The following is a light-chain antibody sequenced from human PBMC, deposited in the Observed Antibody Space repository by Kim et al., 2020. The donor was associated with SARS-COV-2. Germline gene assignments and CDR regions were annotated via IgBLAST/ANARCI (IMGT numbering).Light chain of an antibody. CDR1: SSDVGGYNY. CDR2: DVS. Sequence: QSALTQPASVSGSPGQSITISCTRSSSDVGGYNYVSWYQQYPGKAPKLKIYDVSNRPSGVSDRFSGSKSVNTASLTISGLQAEDEADYYCSSYTSSNSYVFGTGTKVNVL. V-gene: IGLV2-14*01. J-gene: IGLJ1*01. CDR3: SSYTSSNSYV.